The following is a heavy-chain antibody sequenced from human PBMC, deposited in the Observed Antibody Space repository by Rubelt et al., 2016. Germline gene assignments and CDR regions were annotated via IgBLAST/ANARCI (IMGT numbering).Heavy chain of an antibody. D-gene: IGHD4-17*01. Sequence: QLQLQESGPGLVKPSETLSLTCSVSGGSISSSSHYWGWIRQPPGKGLEWIGSIYYIGSTNYNPSLQSRVTISVDTSKNKFSRRLSSVTAADTAVYYCAAISTVTSELDYWGQGTLVTVSS. V-gene: IGHV4-39*01. J-gene: IGHJ4*02. CDR3: AAISTVTSELDY. CDR1: GGSISSSSHY. CDR2: IYYIGST.